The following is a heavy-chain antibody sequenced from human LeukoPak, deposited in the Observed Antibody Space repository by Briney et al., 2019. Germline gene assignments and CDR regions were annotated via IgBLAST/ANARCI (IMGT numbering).Heavy chain of an antibody. CDR2: IYYSGST. CDR3: ARFTLRTIRGDAFDI. CDR1: GGSISSGGYY. D-gene: IGHD2-8*01. J-gene: IGHJ3*02. V-gene: IGHV4-61*08. Sequence: SETLSLTCTVSGGSISSGGYYWSWIRQYPGKGLEWIGYIYYSGSTNYNPYLKSRVTISVDTSKNQFSLKLSSVNAADTAVYSCARFTLRTIRGDAFDIWGQGTMVTVSS.